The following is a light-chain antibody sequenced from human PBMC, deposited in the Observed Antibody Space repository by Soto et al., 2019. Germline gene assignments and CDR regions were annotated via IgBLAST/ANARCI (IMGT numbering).Light chain of an antibody. J-gene: IGLJ2*01. CDR1: NSNIGYNY. V-gene: IGLV1-51*01. Sequence: QSVLTQPPSVSAAPGQKVTISCYGRNSNIGYNYVSWYQQLPGTAPKLLIYDNDKRPSGIPDRFSGSKSGTSATLDITGLQTEDEAEYYCATWENRLPGGVVFGGGTKLTVL. CDR3: ATWENRLPGGVV. CDR2: DND.